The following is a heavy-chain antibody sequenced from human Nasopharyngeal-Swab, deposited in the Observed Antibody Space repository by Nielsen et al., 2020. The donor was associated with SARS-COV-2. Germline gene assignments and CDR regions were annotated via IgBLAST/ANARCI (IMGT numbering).Heavy chain of an antibody. CDR3: ARPRYGGYEISPPNY. CDR2: INPSGGST. Sequence: ASVKVSCKASGYTFTSYYMRWVRQAPGQGLEWMGIINPSGGSTSYAQKFQGRVTMTRDTSTSTVYMELSSLRSEDTAVYYCARPRYGGYEISPPNYWGQGTLVTVSS. J-gene: IGHJ4*02. D-gene: IGHD5-12*01. CDR1: GYTFTSYY. V-gene: IGHV1-46*01.